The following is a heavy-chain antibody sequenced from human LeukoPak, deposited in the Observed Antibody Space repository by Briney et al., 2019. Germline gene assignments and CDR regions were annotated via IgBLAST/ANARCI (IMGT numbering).Heavy chain of an antibody. D-gene: IGHD2-15*01. V-gene: IGHV1-2*02. Sequence: ASVKVSCKASGYTFTGYYMHWVRQAPGQGLDWMGWINPNSGGTNYAQKFQGRVTMTRDTSISTAYMELSRLRSDDTAVYYCARVPRCGSGGSCPFQTYYYYGMDVWGQGTTVTVSS. CDR1: GYTFTGYY. J-gene: IGHJ6*02. CDR3: ARVPRCGSGGSCPFQTYYYYGMDV. CDR2: INPNSGGT.